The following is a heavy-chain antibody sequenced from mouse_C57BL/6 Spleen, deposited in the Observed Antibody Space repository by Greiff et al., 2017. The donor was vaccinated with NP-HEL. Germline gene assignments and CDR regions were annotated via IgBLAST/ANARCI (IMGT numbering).Heavy chain of an antibody. J-gene: IGHJ2*01. CDR3: ARGDYYGSHYYFDY. CDR2: ISSGGSYT. CDR1: GFTFSSYG. V-gene: IGHV5-6*01. D-gene: IGHD1-1*01. Sequence: DVHLVESGGDLVKPGGSLKLSCAASGFTFSSYGMSWVRQTPDKRLEWVATISSGGSYTYYPDSVKGRFTISRDNAKNTLYLQMSSLKSEDTAMYYCARGDYYGSHYYFDYWGQGTTLTVSS.